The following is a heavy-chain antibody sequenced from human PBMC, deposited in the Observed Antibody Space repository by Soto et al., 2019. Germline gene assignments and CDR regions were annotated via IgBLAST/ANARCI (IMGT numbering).Heavy chain of an antibody. D-gene: IGHD6-13*01. CDR2: IIPIFGTA. J-gene: IGHJ4*02. CDR3: ARSYSSSWYSPGTGYYFDY. Sequence: QVQLVQSGAEVKEPGSSVKVSCKASGGTFSSYAISWVRQAPGQGLEWMGGIIPIFGTANYAQKFQGRVTITADESTSTAYMELSSLRSEDTAVYYCARSYSSSWYSPGTGYYFDYWGQGTLVTVSS. V-gene: IGHV1-69*12. CDR1: GGTFSSYA.